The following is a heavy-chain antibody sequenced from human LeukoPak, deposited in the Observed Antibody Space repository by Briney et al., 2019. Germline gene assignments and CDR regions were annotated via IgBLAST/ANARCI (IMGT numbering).Heavy chain of an antibody. CDR1: GFTFSSYA. CDR2: ISYDGSNK. CDR3: ARDRFWSGGSYYAPRPYYFDY. D-gene: IGHD1-26*01. J-gene: IGHJ4*02. Sequence: GGSLRLSCAASGFTFSSYAMHWVRQAPGKGLEWVAVISYDGSNKYYADSVKGRFTISRDNSKNTLYLQMNSLRAEDTAVYYCARDRFWSGGSYYAPRPYYFDYWGQGTLVTVSS. V-gene: IGHV3-30-3*01.